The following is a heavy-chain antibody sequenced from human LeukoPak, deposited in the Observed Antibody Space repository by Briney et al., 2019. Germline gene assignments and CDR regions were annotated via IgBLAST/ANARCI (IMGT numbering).Heavy chain of an antibody. CDR2: MYYSGST. D-gene: IGHD3-10*01. V-gene: IGHV4-39*01. CDR1: GGSISSNSYY. J-gene: IGHJ4*02. Sequence: SETLSLTCAVSGGSISSNSYYWGWIRQPPGKGLEWIGSMYYSGSTYYNPSLKSRVTISVDTSKNQFSLKLSSVTAADTAVYYCARTRYYYNSRSYGAPYYFDYWGQGTLVTVSS. CDR3: ARTRYYYNSRSYGAPYYFDY.